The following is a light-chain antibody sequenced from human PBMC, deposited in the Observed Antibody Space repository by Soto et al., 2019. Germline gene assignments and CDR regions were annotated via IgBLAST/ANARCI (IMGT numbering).Light chain of an antibody. CDR3: HQYENWPKT. CDR1: QGISSV. CDR2: AAS. V-gene: IGKV1-9*01. J-gene: IGKJ1*01. Sequence: IQLTQSPSSLSESLGDSVTIICRASQGISSVLAWYQQKPGKAPKLLIYAASTLQSGVPSRFSGSGSGTEFTLTISSLQPEDFAVYFCHQYENWPKTFGQGTKVDI.